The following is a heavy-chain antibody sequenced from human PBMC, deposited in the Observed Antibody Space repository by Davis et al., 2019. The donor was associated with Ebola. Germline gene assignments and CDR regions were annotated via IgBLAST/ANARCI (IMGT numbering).Heavy chain of an antibody. V-gene: IGHV3-72*01. CDR2: TRNKANRYTT. Sequence: PGGSLRLSCAASGFTFSDHYMDWVRQAPGKWLEWVGRTRNKANRYTTEYAASVKGRFTISREDSKNSLYRQMNSLKTEDTAVYYCARAVPGSFSWFDPWGQGTLVTVSS. D-gene: IGHD6-19*01. CDR1: GFTFSDHY. J-gene: IGHJ5*02. CDR3: ARAVPGSFSWFDP.